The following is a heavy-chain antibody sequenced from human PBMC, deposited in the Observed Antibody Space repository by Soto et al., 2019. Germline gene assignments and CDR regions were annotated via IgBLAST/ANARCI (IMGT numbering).Heavy chain of an antibody. J-gene: IGHJ4*02. Sequence: QVQLVQSGAEVKKPGSSVKVYCKASGGTLSSYTFSWVRQAPGQGLEWMGRIIPNLGITNYAQKFQGRITIIVDKSTSTVYMELSSLRSEDTAVYYCARDKGYCSGASCPDFDYWGQGTLVTVSS. CDR2: IIPNLGIT. CDR1: GGTLSSYT. CDR3: ARDKGYCSGASCPDFDY. D-gene: IGHD2-15*01. V-gene: IGHV1-69*08.